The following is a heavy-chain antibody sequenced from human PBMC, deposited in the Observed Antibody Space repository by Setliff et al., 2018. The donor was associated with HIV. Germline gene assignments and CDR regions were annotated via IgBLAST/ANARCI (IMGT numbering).Heavy chain of an antibody. CDR2: IYYSGST. Sequence: SSETLSLTCSVSGGSISSSSNYWGWIRQPPGKGLEWIGSIYYSGSTYYNPSLKSRATISIDTSRNQFSLKVTSLTAADTAVYYCASWSYGYFDYWGQGTLVTVSS. CDR1: GGSISSSSNY. V-gene: IGHV4-39*01. J-gene: IGHJ4*02. D-gene: IGHD5-18*01. CDR3: ASWSYGYFDY.